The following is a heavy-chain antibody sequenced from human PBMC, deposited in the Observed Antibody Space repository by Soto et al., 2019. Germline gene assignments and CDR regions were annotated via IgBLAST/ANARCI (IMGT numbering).Heavy chain of an antibody. Sequence: QVQLVQSGAEVKKPGASVKVSCKASGYTFTSCDINWVRQDTGQGLEWMGWMNPNSGNTGYAQKFQGRVTMTRNTSISTAYMELSSLRSEDTAVYYCARADYYDRSGYLLPCGYWGQGTLVTVSS. D-gene: IGHD3-22*01. CDR3: ARADYYDRSGYLLPCGY. J-gene: IGHJ4*02. CDR2: MNPNSGNT. V-gene: IGHV1-8*01. CDR1: GYTFTSCD.